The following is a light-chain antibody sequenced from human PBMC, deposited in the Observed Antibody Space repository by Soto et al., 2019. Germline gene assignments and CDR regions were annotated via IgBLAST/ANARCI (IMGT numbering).Light chain of an antibody. J-gene: IGLJ2*01. CDR2: DVN. Sequence: QSALTQPASVSGSPGQSITISCTGTSRDIGAYNFVSWYQQHPGQAPKLMLYDVNIRPSGVSNRFSGSKSGNTASLTISGLQAEDEADYYCTSWTTSTTMIFGGGTKLTVL. V-gene: IGLV2-14*03. CDR1: SRDIGAYNF. CDR3: TSWTTSTTMI.